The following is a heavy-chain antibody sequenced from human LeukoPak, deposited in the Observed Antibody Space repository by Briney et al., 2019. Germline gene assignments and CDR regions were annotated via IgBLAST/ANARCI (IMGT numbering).Heavy chain of an antibody. CDR3: AKADCSSTSCYAGY. CDR2: INWNGGST. D-gene: IGHD2-2*01. V-gene: IGHV3-20*04. CDR1: GFTFDDYG. J-gene: IGHJ4*02. Sequence: SPGGSLRLSCAASGFTFDDYGMSWVRQAPGKGLEWVSGINWNGGSTGYADSVKGRFTISRDNAKNSLYLQMNGLRAEDMALYYCAKADCSSTSCYAGYWGQGTLVTVSS.